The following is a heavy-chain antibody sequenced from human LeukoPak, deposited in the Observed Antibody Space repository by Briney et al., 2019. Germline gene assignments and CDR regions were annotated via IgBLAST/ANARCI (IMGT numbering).Heavy chain of an antibody. CDR2: ISYDGSNK. J-gene: IGHJ4*02. CDR1: GFTFSSYG. V-gene: IGHV3-30*18. CDR3: AKDRYDSSGHGDY. Sequence: GGSLRLPCAASGFTFSSYGMHWVRQVPGKGLEWVAVISYDGSNKYYADSVKGRFTISRDNSKNTLYLQMNSLRAEDTAVYYCAKDRYDSSGHGDYWGQGTLVTVSS. D-gene: IGHD3-22*01.